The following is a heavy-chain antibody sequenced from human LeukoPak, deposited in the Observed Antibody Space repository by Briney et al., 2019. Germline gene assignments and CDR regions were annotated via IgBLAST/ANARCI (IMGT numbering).Heavy chain of an antibody. CDR2: ISSSGSTI. Sequence: GGSLRLSCAASGFTFSSYEMNWVRQAPGKGLEWVSYISSSGSTIYYADSVKVRFTISRDNAKNSLYLQMNSLRAEDTAVYYCARVQVGRDGYNKVAFDYWGQGTLVTVSS. J-gene: IGHJ4*02. V-gene: IGHV3-48*03. CDR1: GFTFSSYE. CDR3: ARVQVGRDGYNKVAFDY. D-gene: IGHD5-24*01.